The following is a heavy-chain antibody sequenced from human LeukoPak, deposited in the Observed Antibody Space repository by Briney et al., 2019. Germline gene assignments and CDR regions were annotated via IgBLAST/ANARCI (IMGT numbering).Heavy chain of an antibody. Sequence: PETLSLTCTVSGGSISSYYWSWIRQPPGKGLEWIGYIYYSGSTNYNPSLKSRVTISVDTSKNQFSPKLSSVTAADTAVYYCARDSRRYDSSGSWYYYYYGMDVWGQGTTVTVSS. D-gene: IGHD3-22*01. V-gene: IGHV4-59*01. CDR3: ARDSRRYDSSGSWYYYYYGMDV. J-gene: IGHJ6*02. CDR2: IYYSGST. CDR1: GGSISSYY.